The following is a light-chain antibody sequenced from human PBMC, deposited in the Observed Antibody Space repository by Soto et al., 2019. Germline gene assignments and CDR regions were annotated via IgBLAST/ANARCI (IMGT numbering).Light chain of an antibody. Sequence: DIQMTQSPSAVSASVGDRVTITCRASQDISRFLAWFQQNSGKVPKRLVYLATALQNGAPSRFSGSGSGTEFNFTISSLQPEDFATYYCLQHYAYPWTFGQGTKVDIK. CDR3: LQHYAYPWT. CDR2: LAT. CDR1: QDISRF. V-gene: IGKV1-17*03. J-gene: IGKJ1*01.